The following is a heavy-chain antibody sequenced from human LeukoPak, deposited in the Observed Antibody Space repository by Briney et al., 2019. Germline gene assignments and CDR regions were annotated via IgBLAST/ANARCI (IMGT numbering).Heavy chain of an antibody. CDR3: ARLHGGNPFDY. D-gene: IGHD4-23*01. J-gene: IGHJ4*02. CDR1: GGSISSYY. Sequence: SETLSLTCTVSGGSISSYYWSWIRQPPGKGLEWIGYIYYSGSTNYNPSLKSRVAISVDTSKNQFSLKLSSVTAADTAVYYCARLHGGNPFDYWGQGTLVTVSS. V-gene: IGHV4-59*08. CDR2: IYYSGST.